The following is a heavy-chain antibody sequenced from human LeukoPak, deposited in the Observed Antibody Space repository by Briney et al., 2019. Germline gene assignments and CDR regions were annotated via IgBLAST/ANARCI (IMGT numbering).Heavy chain of an antibody. Sequence: GGSLRLSCAASGFTFSSYAMSWVRQAPGKGLEWVSAISGSGGSTYYADSVKGRFTISRDSSKNTLYPQMNSLRAEDTAVYYCAKSPLVYGDPYYFDYWGQGTLVTVSS. V-gene: IGHV3-23*01. J-gene: IGHJ4*02. CDR2: ISGSGGST. CDR1: GFTFSSYA. D-gene: IGHD4-17*01. CDR3: AKSPLVYGDPYYFDY.